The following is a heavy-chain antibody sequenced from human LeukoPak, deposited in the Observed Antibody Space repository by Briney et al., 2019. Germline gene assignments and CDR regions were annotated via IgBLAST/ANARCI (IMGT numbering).Heavy chain of an antibody. V-gene: IGHV1-24*01. J-gene: IGHJ4*02. Sequence: GASVKVSCKVSGYTLTELSMHWVRQAPGKGLEWMGGFDPEDGETIYAQKFQGRVTITEDTSTDTAYMELSSLRSEDTAVYYCATLTYYYDSSGLPPPDYWGQGTLVTVSS. CDR1: GYTLTELS. CDR2: FDPEDGET. D-gene: IGHD3-22*01. CDR3: ATLTYYYDSSGLPPPDY.